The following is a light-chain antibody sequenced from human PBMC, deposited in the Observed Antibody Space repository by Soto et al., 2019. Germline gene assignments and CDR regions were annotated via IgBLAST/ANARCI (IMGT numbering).Light chain of an antibody. Sequence: EIVLTPSPATLSLSPGERATLSCRASQSVSSYLAWYQQKPGQAPRLLIYDASNTATGIPARFSGSGSGTDLTLTISRLEPEDFAVYYCQQYGSSPGTFGQGTKVDIK. V-gene: IGKV3-20*01. J-gene: IGKJ1*01. CDR1: QSVSSY. CDR3: QQYGSSPGT. CDR2: DAS.